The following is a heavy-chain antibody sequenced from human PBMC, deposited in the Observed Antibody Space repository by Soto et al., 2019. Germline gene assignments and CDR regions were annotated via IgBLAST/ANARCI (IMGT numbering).Heavy chain of an antibody. CDR3: AKIIVVVVAATGYYFDY. J-gene: IGHJ4*02. CDR2: ISGSGGST. V-gene: IGHV3-23*01. D-gene: IGHD2-15*01. Sequence: GGSLRLSCAASGFTFSSYAMSWVRQAPGKGLEWVSAISGSGGSTYYADSVKGRFTISRDNSKNTLYLQMNSLRAEDTAVYYCAKIIVVVVAATGYYFDYWGQGTLDTVSS. CDR1: GFTFSSYA.